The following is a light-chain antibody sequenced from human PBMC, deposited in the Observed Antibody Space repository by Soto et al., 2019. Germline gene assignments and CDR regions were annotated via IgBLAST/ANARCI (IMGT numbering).Light chain of an antibody. CDR1: QGISNY. J-gene: IGKJ4*01. V-gene: IGKV1-27*01. CDR2: AAS. CDR3: QKYNHAPT. Sequence: DIQMXQXPXXLSASVGDRVTITCRASQGISNYLAWHQQKPVKVPELLIYAASTLQSGVPSRFSGSGSGTDFTLTTSSLQPEDVATYYCQKYNHAPTFGGGTKVEIK.